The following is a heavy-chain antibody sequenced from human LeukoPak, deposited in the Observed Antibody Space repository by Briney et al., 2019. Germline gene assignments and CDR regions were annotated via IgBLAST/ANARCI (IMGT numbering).Heavy chain of an antibody. Sequence: SQTLSLTCAVSGGSISSGGYSWSWIRQPPGKGLEWIGYIYYSGSTYYNPSLKSRVTISVDTSKNQFSLKLSSVTAADTAVYYCASRTYDFWSGYMAFDIWGQGTMVTVSS. CDR2: IYYSGST. CDR1: GGSISSGGYS. J-gene: IGHJ3*02. D-gene: IGHD3-3*01. CDR3: ASRTYDFWSGYMAFDI. V-gene: IGHV4-31*11.